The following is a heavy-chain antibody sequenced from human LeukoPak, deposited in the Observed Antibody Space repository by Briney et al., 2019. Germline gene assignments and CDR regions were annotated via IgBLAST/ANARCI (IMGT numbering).Heavy chain of an antibody. Sequence: GGSLRLSCAASGFSFSTYAMSWVRQAPGKGLEWVSSITNSGGSTYYADSVKGRFTITRDNSKNTLYLQMNSLRAEDTAVYYCVKSIAVAGTGGFDYWGQGTLVTVSS. D-gene: IGHD6-19*01. CDR2: ITNSGGST. CDR1: GFSFSTYA. J-gene: IGHJ4*02. CDR3: VKSIAVAGTGGFDY. V-gene: IGHV3-23*01.